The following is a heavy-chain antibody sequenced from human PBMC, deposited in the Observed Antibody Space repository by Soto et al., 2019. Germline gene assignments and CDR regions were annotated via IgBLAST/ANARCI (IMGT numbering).Heavy chain of an antibody. CDR3: ARENTGRYYYDSSGYYYGFDY. CDR1: GYTFTSYG. D-gene: IGHD3-22*01. CDR2: ISAFNGNT. J-gene: IGHJ4*02. V-gene: IGHV1-18*01. Sequence: ASVKVSCKASGYTFTSYGISWVRQAPGQGLEGTGWISAFNGNTNYAQKLQGRVTMTTDTSTSTAYMELSSLRSEDTAVYYCARENTGRYYYDSSGYYYGFDYWGQG.